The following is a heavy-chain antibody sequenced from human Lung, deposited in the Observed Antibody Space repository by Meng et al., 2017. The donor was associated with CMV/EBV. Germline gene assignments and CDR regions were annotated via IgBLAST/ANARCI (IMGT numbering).Heavy chain of an antibody. V-gene: IGHV3-23*01. CDR3: AKDEAVYAISPFDY. D-gene: IGHD2-8*01. CDR2: ISGSGGIT. CDR1: GFTFSSYV. Sequence: LXCAASGFTFSSYVMSWVRQAPGKGLEWVSAISGSGGITYYADSVKGRFTISRDNSKNTLYLEINSLRAEDTAEYYCAKDEAVYAISPFDYWGQGTXVTVCS. J-gene: IGHJ4*02.